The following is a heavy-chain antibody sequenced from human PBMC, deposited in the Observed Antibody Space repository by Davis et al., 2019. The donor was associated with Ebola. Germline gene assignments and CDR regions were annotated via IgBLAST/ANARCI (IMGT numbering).Heavy chain of an antibody. CDR2: IDPANGNT. V-gene: IGHV1-3*01. CDR1: GYTFTRYT. D-gene: IGHD5-24*01. Sequence: AASVKVSCKASGYTFTRYTIHWVRQAPGQSLEWLGCIDPANGNTRYLQNFQGRVTITRDTSATTTYMEVSSLRSEDTAVYYCARDGGSGWVQFSWGQGTLVTVSS. J-gene: IGHJ5*02. CDR3: ARDGGSGWVQFS.